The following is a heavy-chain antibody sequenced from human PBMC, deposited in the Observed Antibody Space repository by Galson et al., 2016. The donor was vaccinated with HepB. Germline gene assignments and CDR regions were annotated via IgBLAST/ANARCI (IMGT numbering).Heavy chain of an antibody. CDR2: ISSDGSNE. CDR1: GFIFSDSP. J-gene: IGHJ5*02. D-gene: IGHD4-23*01. Sequence: SLRLSCAGSGFIFSDSPMHWVRQAPGKGLEWAAVISSDGSNEFYADSVKGRVTVSRDNSRNTVYLKINSPNPDAPAVYYCPTELTVELLVSPHTCLDPWGQGTLVTVSS. V-gene: IGHV3-30*04. CDR3: PTELTVELLVSPHTCLDP.